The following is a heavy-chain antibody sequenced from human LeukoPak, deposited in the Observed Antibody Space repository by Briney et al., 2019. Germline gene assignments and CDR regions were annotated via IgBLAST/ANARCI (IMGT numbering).Heavy chain of an antibody. D-gene: IGHD6-6*01. CDR3: ARREYTAFDY. CDR2: IYSGGST. V-gene: IGHV3-53*01. CDR1: GFTVSSNY. Sequence: GSLSLSCAASGFTVSSNYLNWVRQAPGEGLEWVSVIYSGGSTYYADSVKGRFTISRDNAKNTLHLQMNSLRAEDTALYYCARREYTAFDYWGRGTLVTVSS. J-gene: IGHJ4*02.